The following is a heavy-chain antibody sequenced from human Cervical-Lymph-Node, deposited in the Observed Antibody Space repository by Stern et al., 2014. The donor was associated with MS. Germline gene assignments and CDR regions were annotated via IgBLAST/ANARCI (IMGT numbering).Heavy chain of an antibody. V-gene: IGHV1-18*01. CDR2: ISAYNGNP. Sequence: VQLVQSGAEVKKPGASVKVSCKASGYTFTSYGISWVRQAPGQGLEWMGWISAYNGNPNYAQNIQGRVTMTTDTSTSTAYMELRSLRSDDTAVYYCASSYCSSTSCRDYYGMDVWGQGTTVTVSS. D-gene: IGHD2-2*01. CDR1: GYTFTSYG. CDR3: ASSYCSSTSCRDYYGMDV. J-gene: IGHJ6*02.